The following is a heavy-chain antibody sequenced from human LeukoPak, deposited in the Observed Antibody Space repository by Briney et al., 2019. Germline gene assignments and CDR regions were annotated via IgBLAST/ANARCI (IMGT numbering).Heavy chain of an antibody. J-gene: IGHJ4*02. CDR1: GFTFSSYW. CDR2: IKSDGSSA. Sequence: PGGSLRLSCAASGFTFSSYWMHWVRQAPGKGLVWVSRIKSDGSSASYADSVKGRFTISRDNAKNTLYLQMNSLRAEDTAVYYCARYLRTPSDTNIAIDYWGQGTLVTVSS. CDR3: ARYLRTPSDTNIAIDY. D-gene: IGHD4-23*01. V-gene: IGHV3-74*01.